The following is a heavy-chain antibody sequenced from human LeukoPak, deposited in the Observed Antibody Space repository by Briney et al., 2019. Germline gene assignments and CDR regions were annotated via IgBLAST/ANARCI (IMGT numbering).Heavy chain of an antibody. V-gene: IGHV4-59*01. J-gene: IGHJ3*02. D-gene: IGHD3-10*01. CDR2: IYYSGST. CDR1: GGSISSYY. CDR3: ARDRGFESYASDI. Sequence: SETLSLTCTVSGGSISSYYWSWIRQPPGKGLEWIGYIYYSGSTNYNPSLKSRVTISVDTSKNQFSLKLSSVTAADTAVYYCARDRGFESYASDIWGQGTMVTVSS.